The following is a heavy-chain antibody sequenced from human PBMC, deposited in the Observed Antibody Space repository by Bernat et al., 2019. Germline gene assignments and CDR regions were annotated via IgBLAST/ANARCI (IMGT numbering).Heavy chain of an antibody. Sequence: EVQLLESGGGLVQPGGSLRLSCAASGFTFSSYAMSWVRQAPGKGLEWVSAISGGDGTTHYADSVKGRFTISRDNSKDMLYLQLNSLRVEDTAVFYCAKAAWFGGLPGGDHWGQGTLVTVSS. J-gene: IGHJ4*02. CDR3: AKAAWFGGLPGGDH. V-gene: IGHV3-23*01. D-gene: IGHD3-10*01. CDR1: GFTFSSYA. CDR2: ISGGDGTT.